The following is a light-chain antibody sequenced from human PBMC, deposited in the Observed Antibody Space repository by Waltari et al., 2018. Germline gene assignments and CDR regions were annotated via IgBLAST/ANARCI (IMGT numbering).Light chain of an antibody. V-gene: IGLV4-69*01. CDR1: SGHSNYA. J-gene: IGLJ2*01. CDR2: VNSDGSH. Sequence: QLVLTQSPSASASLGASVKLTCTLSSGHSNYAIAWHQQQPAKGPRYLMKVNSDGSHNKGDGIPARFSGSSSGAERYLTISSLQSEDEAEYYCQTWASATGVFGEGTKLTVL. CDR3: QTWASATGV.